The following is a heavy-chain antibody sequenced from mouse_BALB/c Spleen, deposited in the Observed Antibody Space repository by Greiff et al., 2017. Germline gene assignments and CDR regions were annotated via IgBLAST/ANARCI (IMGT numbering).Heavy chain of an antibody. Sequence: VQLKESGAELVRSGASVKLSCTASGFNIKDYYMHWVKQRPEQGLEWIGWIDPENGDTEYAPKFQGKATMTADTSSNTAYLQLSSLTSEDTAVYYCNGRITGAMDYWGQGTSVTVSS. CDR1: GFNIKDYY. D-gene: IGHD1-1*01. J-gene: IGHJ4*01. CDR3: NGRITGAMDY. CDR2: IDPENGDT. V-gene: IGHV14-4*02.